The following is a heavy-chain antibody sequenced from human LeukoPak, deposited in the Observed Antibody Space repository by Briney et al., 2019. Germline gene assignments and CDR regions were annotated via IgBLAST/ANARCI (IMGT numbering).Heavy chain of an antibody. V-gene: IGHV1-46*01. CDR1: GYTFTSYY. D-gene: IGHD5-24*01. CDR2: INPSGGSA. CDR3: ARGGDGYNFYGFPDY. J-gene: IGHJ4*02. Sequence: ASVKVSCKASGYTFTSYYMHWVRQAPGQGLEWMGIINPSGGSASYAQKFQGRVTMTRDTSTSTVYMELSSLRSEDTAVYYCARGGDGYNFYGFPDYWGQGTLVTVSS.